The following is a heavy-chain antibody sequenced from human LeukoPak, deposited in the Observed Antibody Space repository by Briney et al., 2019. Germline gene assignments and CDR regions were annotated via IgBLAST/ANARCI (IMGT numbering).Heavy chain of an antibody. D-gene: IGHD3-10*01. CDR3: ARFTTVTSFDY. Sequence: GESLKISCKGSGYRFATYWIGWVRQMPGKGLEWMGIIYPGDSDTRYSPSFQGQVTISADKSISTAYLQWSSLKASDTAMYYCARFTTVTSFDYWGQGTLVTVSS. CDR1: GYRFATYW. CDR2: IYPGDSDT. J-gene: IGHJ4*02. V-gene: IGHV5-51*01.